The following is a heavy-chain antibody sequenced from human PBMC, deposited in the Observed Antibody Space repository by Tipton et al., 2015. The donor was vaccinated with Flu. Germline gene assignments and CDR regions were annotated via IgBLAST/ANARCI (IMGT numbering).Heavy chain of an antibody. V-gene: IGHV3-21*01. CDR2: ISSSSSYI. CDR3: ARDGIQLWLFDV. D-gene: IGHD5-18*01. Sequence: AVSGFTFSSYSMNWVRQAPGKGLEWVSSISSSSSYIYYADSVKGRFTISRDNAKNSLYLQMNSLRAEDTAVYYCARDGIQLWLFDVWGQGTTVTVSS. CDR1: GFTFSSYS. J-gene: IGHJ6*02.